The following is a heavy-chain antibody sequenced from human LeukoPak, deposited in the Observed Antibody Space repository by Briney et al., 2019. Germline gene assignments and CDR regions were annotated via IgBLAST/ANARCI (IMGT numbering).Heavy chain of an antibody. J-gene: IGHJ4*02. D-gene: IGHD3-16*01. CDR3: ARMSLSGGVRGAFDY. V-gene: IGHV5-51*01. CDR2: IYPGDSET. CDR1: GYSFTSYW. Sequence: GESLKISCKGSGYSFTSYWIGWVRQMPGKGLEWMGIIYPGDSETRYSPSFQGQVTISADKSISTAYLQWSSLKASDTAMYYCARMSLSGGVRGAFDYWGQGTLVTVSS.